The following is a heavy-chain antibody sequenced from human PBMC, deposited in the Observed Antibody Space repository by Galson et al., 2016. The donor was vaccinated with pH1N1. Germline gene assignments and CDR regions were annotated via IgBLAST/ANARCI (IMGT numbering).Heavy chain of an antibody. V-gene: IGHV3-30*03. Sequence: SLRLSCAVSGFTFSMYGMHWVRQAPGKGLEWVAVTSYAGSNKYYTDSVKGRFTISRDNSKSTLYLQMNSLRADDTAVYYCARDLTGGYAMDVWGQGTTVTVAS. J-gene: IGHJ6*02. CDR3: ARDLTGGYAMDV. CDR1: GFTFSMYG. D-gene: IGHD3-9*01. CDR2: TSYAGSNK.